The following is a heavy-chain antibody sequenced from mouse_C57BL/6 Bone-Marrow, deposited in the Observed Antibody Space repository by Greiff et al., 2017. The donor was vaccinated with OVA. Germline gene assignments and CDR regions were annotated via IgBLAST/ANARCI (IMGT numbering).Heavy chain of an antibody. V-gene: IGHV2-6*03. D-gene: IGHD2-4*01. CDR1: GFSLPSYG. Sequence: QLQQSGPGLVAPSQRLSITCTVSGFSLPSYGVHWVRQPPGKGLEWLVVIWSDGSTTYNSALKSRLSISKDNSKSQVFLKMNSLQTDDTAMYYFARAETYYDYAGFAYWGQGTLVTVSA. CDR2: IWSDGST. CDR3: ARAETYYDYAGFAY. J-gene: IGHJ3*01.